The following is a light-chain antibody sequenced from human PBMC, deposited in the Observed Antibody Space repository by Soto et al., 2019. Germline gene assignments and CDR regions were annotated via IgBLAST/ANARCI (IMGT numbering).Light chain of an antibody. J-gene: IGKJ1*01. CDR2: ATS. CDR3: HQFGYSPRT. Sequence: PGETATLSCRASQTVNSDYLAWFQQRPGQAPRLLIFATSRRATDIPDRFSGSGSGTDFTLAIRRLEPEDFAVYYCHQFGYSPRTFGQGTKVDIK. CDR1: QTVNSDY. V-gene: IGKV3-20*01.